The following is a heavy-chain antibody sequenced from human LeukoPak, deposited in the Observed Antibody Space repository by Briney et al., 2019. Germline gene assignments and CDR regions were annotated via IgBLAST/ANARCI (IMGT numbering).Heavy chain of an antibody. D-gene: IGHD6-13*01. Sequence: SQTLSLTCAISGDSVSSNSAAWNWIRQSPSRGLEWLGRTYYRSKWYNDYAVSVKSRVSINLDTSKNQFSLHLNSVTPEDTAVYYCARTISASGHNWFDPWGQGTLVTVSS. CDR1: GDSVSSNSAA. CDR3: ARTISASGHNWFDP. V-gene: IGHV6-1*01. J-gene: IGHJ5*02. CDR2: TYYRSKWYN.